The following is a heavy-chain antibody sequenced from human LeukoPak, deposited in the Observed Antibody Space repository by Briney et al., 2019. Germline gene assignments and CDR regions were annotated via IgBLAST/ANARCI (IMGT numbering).Heavy chain of an antibody. CDR3: ARRRDFFDY. CDR2: ISSSGSTI. V-gene: IGHV3-11*01. CDR1: GFTLSDYY. J-gene: IGHJ4*02. Sequence: GGSLRLSCAASGFTLSDYYMSWIRQAPGKGLEWVPYISSSGSTIDDADSVKGRFTISRDNAKNSLYLQMSSLRAEDTAVYYCARRRDFFDYWGQGTLVTVSS.